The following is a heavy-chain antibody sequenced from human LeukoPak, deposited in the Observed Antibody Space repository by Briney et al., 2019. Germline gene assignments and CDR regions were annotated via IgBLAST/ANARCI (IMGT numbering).Heavy chain of an antibody. Sequence: PGGSLRLSCAASGFTFSSYWMHWVRQAPGKGLEWVGRIKSKTDGGTTDYAAPVKGRFTISRDDSKKRVHLQMNSLKTEDTAVYYCTSPGGAFDIWGLGTMVTVSS. CDR2: IKSKTDGGTT. CDR3: TSPGGAFDI. V-gene: IGHV3-15*01. CDR1: GFTFSSYW. J-gene: IGHJ3*02.